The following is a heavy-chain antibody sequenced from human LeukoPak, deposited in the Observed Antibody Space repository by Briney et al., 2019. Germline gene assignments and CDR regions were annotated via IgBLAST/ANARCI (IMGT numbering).Heavy chain of an antibody. Sequence: ASVKVSCKASGYTFTNFHMHWVRQAPGQGLEWMGMINPNDGSTSYAQRLRGRVTMTRDTSTSTFYMELSTLRYEDTAIYYCARGSYYYMDVWGKGTTVTISS. CDR1: GYTFTNFH. V-gene: IGHV1-46*04. CDR2: INPNDGST. J-gene: IGHJ6*03. CDR3: ARGSYYYMDV.